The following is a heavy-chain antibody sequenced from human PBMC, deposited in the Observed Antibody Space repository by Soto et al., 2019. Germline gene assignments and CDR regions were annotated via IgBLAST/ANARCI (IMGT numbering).Heavy chain of an antibody. CDR3: ARGDYYDSSGYPVFDY. CDR1: GGTFSSYT. J-gene: IGHJ4*02. Sequence: ASVKVSCKASGGTFSSYTISWVRQAPGQGLEWMGRIIPIFGIANYAQKFQGRVTITADESTSTAYMELSSLRSEDTAVYYCARGDYYDSSGYPVFDYWGQGTLVTVSS. D-gene: IGHD3-22*01. V-gene: IGHV1-69*13. CDR2: IIPIFGIA.